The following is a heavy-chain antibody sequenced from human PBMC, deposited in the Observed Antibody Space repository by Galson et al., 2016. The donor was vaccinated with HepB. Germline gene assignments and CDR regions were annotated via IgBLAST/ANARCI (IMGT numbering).Heavy chain of an antibody. D-gene: IGHD5-12*01. CDR2: IVPIFGTA. J-gene: IGHJ4*02. V-gene: IGHV1-69*13. CDR1: GGTFSSYS. Sequence: SVKVSCKASGGTFSSYSISWVRQAPGQGLEWMGGIVPIFGTANYAQKFQGRVSITADESTSTAYMELRSLRSEDTAVYYCARPSGYDSFYFDYWGQGTLVTVSS. CDR3: ARPSGYDSFYFDY.